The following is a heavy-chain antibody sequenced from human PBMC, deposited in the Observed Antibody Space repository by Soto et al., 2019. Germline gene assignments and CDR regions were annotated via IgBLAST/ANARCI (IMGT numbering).Heavy chain of an antibody. CDR3: ARKNSGTYPFDF. V-gene: IGHV3-64*07. CDR1: GFTFSDYA. J-gene: IGHJ4*02. D-gene: IGHD1-26*01. Sequence: EAQLVESGGGLVQPGESLRLSCAASGFTFSDYALYWVRQAPGKGLEYVSAITTKGDSTYYADSVKGRFSISRDNSKNTLYLQMGCLRADDMAVYYCARKNSGTYPFDFWGQGTLVTVSS. CDR2: ITTKGDST.